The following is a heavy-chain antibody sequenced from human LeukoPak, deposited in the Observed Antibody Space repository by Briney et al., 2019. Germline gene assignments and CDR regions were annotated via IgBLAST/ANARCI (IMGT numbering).Heavy chain of an antibody. J-gene: IGHJ5*02. CDR1: GYTFTSYG. V-gene: IGHV1-18*01. CDR2: ISAYNGNT. CDR3: ARVPMGGLLLFNWFDP. D-gene: IGHD2-15*01. Sequence: GASVKVSCKASGYTFTSYGISWVRQAPGQGLEWMGRISAYNGNTNYAQKLQGRVTMTTDTSTSTAYMELRSLRSDDTAVYYCARVPMGGLLLFNWFDPWGQGTLVTVSS.